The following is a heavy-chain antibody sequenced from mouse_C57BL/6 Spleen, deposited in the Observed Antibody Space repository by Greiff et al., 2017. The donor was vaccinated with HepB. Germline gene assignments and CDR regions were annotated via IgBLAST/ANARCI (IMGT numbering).Heavy chain of an antibody. CDR1: GYTFTSYW. J-gene: IGHJ2*01. D-gene: IGHD2-3*01. CDR2: INPSNGGT. Sequence: QVQLKQPGTELVKPGASVKLSCKASGYTFTSYWMHWVKQRPGQGLEWIGNINPSNGGTNYNEKFKSKATLTVDKSSSTAYMQLSSLTSEDSAVYYCAREGGWLLLFDYWGQGTTLTVSS. V-gene: IGHV1-53*01. CDR3: AREGGWLLLFDY.